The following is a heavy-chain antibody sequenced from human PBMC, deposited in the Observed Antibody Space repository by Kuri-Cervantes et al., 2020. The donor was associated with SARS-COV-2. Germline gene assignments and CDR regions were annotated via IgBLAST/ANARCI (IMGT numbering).Heavy chain of an antibody. Sequence: GSLRLSCTVSGGSLSSYYWGWIRQPPGKGLEWIGSIYYSGSNYYNPSLKSGVTISVDTSKNQFSLELSTVTAADTAVYYCAREGSDIVVVPAAIRVYYYMDVWGKGTAVTVSS. D-gene: IGHD2-2*01. CDR3: AREGSDIVVVPAAIRVYYYMDV. CDR2: IYYSGSN. J-gene: IGHJ6*03. CDR1: GGSLSSYY. V-gene: IGHV4-39*01.